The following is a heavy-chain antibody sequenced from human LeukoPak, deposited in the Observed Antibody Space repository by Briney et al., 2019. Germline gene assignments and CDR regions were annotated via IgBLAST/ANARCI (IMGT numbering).Heavy chain of an antibody. V-gene: IGHV4-4*02. Sequence: SGTLSLTCAVSGGSISRSTWWSWVRQPPGKGLEWIGQIHHSGTTDYNPSLKSRVTISVDKSKNQFSLKLSSVTAADTAVYYCARVAGYGGNSGGDYWGQGTLVTVSS. CDR3: ARVAGYGGNSGGDY. CDR2: IHHSGTT. J-gene: IGHJ4*02. CDR1: GGSISRSTW. D-gene: IGHD4-23*01.